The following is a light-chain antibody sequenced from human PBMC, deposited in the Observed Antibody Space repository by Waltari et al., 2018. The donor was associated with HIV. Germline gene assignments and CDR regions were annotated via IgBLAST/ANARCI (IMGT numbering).Light chain of an antibody. V-gene: IGKV1-5*03. Sequence: DIQMTQSPSTLSASVGDRVTITCRASQSIETLLAWLQQKPGKAPKLLIYRASNLESGVPSRFSGSGSGTEFTLTISSLQPDDFATYYCQQYKSYSSITFGQGTRLEIK. CDR3: QQYKSYSSIT. J-gene: IGKJ5*01. CDR2: RAS. CDR1: QSIETL.